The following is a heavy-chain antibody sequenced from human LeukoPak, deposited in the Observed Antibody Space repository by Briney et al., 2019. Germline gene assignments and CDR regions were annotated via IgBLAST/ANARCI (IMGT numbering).Heavy chain of an antibody. CDR3: ASSTAGRIWFDP. D-gene: IGHD6-13*01. Sequence: KSSETLSLTCTVYGGSFSGYYWSWIRQPPGKGLEWIGEINHSGSTNYNPSLKSRVTISVDTSKNQFSLKLSSVTAADTAVYYCASSTAGRIWFDPWGQGTLVTVSS. CDR1: GGSFSGYY. V-gene: IGHV4-34*01. J-gene: IGHJ5*02. CDR2: INHSGST.